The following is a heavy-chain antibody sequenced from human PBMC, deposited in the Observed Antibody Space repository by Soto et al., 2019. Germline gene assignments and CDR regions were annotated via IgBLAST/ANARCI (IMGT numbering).Heavy chain of an antibody. CDR2: ISAYNGNT. CDR3: ARDYKQWLDHDAFDI. V-gene: IGHV1-18*01. Sequence: ASVKVSCEASGYTFTSYGISWVRQAPGQGLEWMGWISAYNGNTNYAQKLQGRVTMTTDTSTSTAYMELRSLRSDDTAVYYCARDYKQWLDHDAFDIWGQGTMVTVSS. D-gene: IGHD6-19*01. J-gene: IGHJ3*02. CDR1: GYTFTSYG.